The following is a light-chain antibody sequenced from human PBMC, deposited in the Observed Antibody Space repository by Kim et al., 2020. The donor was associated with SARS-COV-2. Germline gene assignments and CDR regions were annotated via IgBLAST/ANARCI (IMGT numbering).Light chain of an antibody. CDR3: QAWDSSTVV. CDR1: KLGDEY. Sequence: SLSPGQTASIPCSGDKLGDEYACWYQQKPGQSPVLVIYQDSKRPSGIPERFTGSNSGNTATLTISGTQAMDEADYYCQAWDSSTVVFGGGTQLTVL. CDR2: QDS. V-gene: IGLV3-1*01. J-gene: IGLJ2*01.